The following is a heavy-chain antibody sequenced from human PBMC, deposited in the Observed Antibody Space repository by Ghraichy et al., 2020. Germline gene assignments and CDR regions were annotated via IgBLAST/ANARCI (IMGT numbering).Heavy chain of an antibody. V-gene: IGHV3-7*03. CDR1: GFTFSNYW. J-gene: IGHJ2*01. D-gene: IGHD3-9*01. CDR3: ARDDARYSDFLTGPARDWYFDL. Sequence: GESLNISCAASGFTFSNYWMSWVRQAPGKGLEWVANIKKDGSEKHYMDSMKGRFTISRDNAWNSLYLQMDSLRVEDTAVYYCARDDARYSDFLTGPARDWYFDLWGRGTLVTVSS. CDR2: IKKDGSEK.